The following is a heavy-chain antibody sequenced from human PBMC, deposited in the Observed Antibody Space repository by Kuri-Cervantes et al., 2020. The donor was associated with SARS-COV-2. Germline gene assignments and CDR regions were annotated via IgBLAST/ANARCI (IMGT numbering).Heavy chain of an antibody. CDR1: GFTFDDYG. CDR2: INWNGGST. CDR3: AKVETASLDY. J-gene: IGHJ4*02. Sequence: GGSLRLSCAASGFTFDDYGMSWVRQAPGKGLEWVSGINWNGGSTGYADSVKGRFTISRDNSKNSLYLEMNSLRPEDTAVYYCAKVETASLDYWGQGTLVTVSS. D-gene: IGHD3-3*01. V-gene: IGHV3-20*04.